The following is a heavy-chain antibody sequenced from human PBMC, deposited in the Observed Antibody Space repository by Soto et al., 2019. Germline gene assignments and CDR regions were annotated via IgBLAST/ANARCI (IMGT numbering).Heavy chain of an antibody. D-gene: IGHD5-12*01. CDR1: GDTFNDYY. CDR3: ARESGGATATLDYYYFYMDV. V-gene: IGHV1-2*04. J-gene: IGHJ6*03. Sequence: QVQLVQSGAEVKKPGASVTVSCRSSGDTFNDYYIHWVRQAPGQGLEWMGWINPNGGVTKYAQKFQGWVSMTRDTSIRTVDMHRSRLRSDDTAVYYCARESGGATATLDYYYFYMDVWGTWTTVTVSS. CDR2: INPNGGVT.